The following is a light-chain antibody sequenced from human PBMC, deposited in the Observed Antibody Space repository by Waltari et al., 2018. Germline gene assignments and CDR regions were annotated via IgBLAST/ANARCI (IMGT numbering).Light chain of an antibody. CDR2: GKH. V-gene: IGLV1-40*01. Sequence: QSVLTQPPSVSGAPGQRVTISCTGSDSNIGAGYDVHWYQQLPGTAPKLLIYGKHNRALGGPDRISGSKSGTSGSLGINGLQAEDEGYFLCPAFDRSLAGSWVFGGGNKLTVL. J-gene: IGLJ3*02. CDR3: PAFDRSLAGSWV. CDR1: DSNIGAGYD.